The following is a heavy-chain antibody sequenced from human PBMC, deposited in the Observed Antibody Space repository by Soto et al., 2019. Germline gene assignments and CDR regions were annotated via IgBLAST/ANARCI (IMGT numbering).Heavy chain of an antibody. CDR1: GDSVTNDF. D-gene: IGHD2-8*01. Sequence: PSETLSLTCTVSGDSVTNDFWSWMRQPPGKGLEWIGHMYHGGRTNYSPSLKSRVTMSLDSSKNQFSLNLSSVTAADTAVYFCARDPGYCTNGVCPIFDFWGQGVLVTVSS. CDR3: ARDPGYCTNGVCPIFDF. V-gene: IGHV4-59*02. CDR2: MYHGGRT. J-gene: IGHJ4*02.